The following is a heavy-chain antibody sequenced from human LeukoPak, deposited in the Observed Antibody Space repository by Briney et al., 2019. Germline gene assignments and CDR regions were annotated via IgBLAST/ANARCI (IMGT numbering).Heavy chain of an antibody. CDR3: AKVYPYYYDSSGYYPNRPFDY. CDR2: ISGSGGST. J-gene: IGHJ4*02. CDR1: GFTFSSYA. Sequence: GGSLRLSCAASGFTFSSYAMSWVRQAPGKGLEWVSAISGSGGSTYYADSVKGRFTISRDNSKNTLYLQMNSLRAEDTAVYYCAKVYPYYYDSSGYYPNRPFDYWGQGILVTVSS. V-gene: IGHV3-23*01. D-gene: IGHD3-22*01.